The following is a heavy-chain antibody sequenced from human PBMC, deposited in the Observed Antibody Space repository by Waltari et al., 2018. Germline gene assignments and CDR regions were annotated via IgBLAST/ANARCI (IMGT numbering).Heavy chain of an antibody. CDR2: ISWNSDSI. Sequence: EVQLVESGGGLVQPGRSLRLSCAASGFTFDDYAMTWVRQAPGKGLEWVSGISWNSDSIGFADSVKGRFTISRDNARNSLYLLMNSLRAEDMALYYCAKALGSEYSSSSDYWGQGTLVTVSS. V-gene: IGHV3-9*03. J-gene: IGHJ4*02. CDR3: AKALGSEYSSSSDY. CDR1: GFTFDDYA. D-gene: IGHD6-6*01.